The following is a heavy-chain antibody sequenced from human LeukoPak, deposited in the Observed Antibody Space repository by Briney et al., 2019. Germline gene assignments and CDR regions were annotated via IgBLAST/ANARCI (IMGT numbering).Heavy chain of an antibody. V-gene: IGHV3-23*01. CDR3: AKAQYSSSSYIDY. CDR2: ISGSGGST. Sequence: GGFLRLSCAASGFTFSSYAMSWVRQAPGKGLEWVSAISGSGGSTYYADSVKGRFTISRDNSKNTLYLQMNSLRAEDTAVYYCAKAQYSSSSYIDYWGQGTLVTVSS. D-gene: IGHD6-6*01. CDR1: GFTFSSYA. J-gene: IGHJ4*02.